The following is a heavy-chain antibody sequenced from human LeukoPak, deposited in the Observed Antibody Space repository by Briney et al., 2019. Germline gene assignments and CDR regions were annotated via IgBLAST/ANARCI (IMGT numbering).Heavy chain of an antibody. Sequence: GGSLRLSCAAPGFTFSSYDMHWVRQATGKGLEWVSAIGTAGDTYYPGSVKGRFTISRENAKNSLYLQMNSLRAGDTAVYYCARSTVGSGSYDYWGQGTLVTVSS. CDR3: ARSTVGSGSYDY. J-gene: IGHJ4*02. CDR2: IGTAGDT. V-gene: IGHV3-13*01. CDR1: GFTFSSYD. D-gene: IGHD3-10*01.